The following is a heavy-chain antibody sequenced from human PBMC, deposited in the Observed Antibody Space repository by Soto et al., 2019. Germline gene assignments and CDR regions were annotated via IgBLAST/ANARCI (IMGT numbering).Heavy chain of an antibody. V-gene: IGHV1-2*02. Sequence: ASVTVSCSASRSTFTGYYMHWVRQAPGQGLEGMGWINPNSGGTNYAQKFQGRVTMTRDTSISTAYMELSRLRSDDTAVYYCARVGPHYYGSGGDYYYYGMDVWGQGTTVTVS. J-gene: IGHJ6*02. D-gene: IGHD3-10*01. CDR1: RSTFTGYY. CDR2: INPNSGGT. CDR3: ARVGPHYYGSGGDYYYYGMDV.